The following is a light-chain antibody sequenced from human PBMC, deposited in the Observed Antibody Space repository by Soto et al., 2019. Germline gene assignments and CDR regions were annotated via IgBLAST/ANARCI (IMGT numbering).Light chain of an antibody. Sequence: EIVLTQYPATLSLSPGERATLSCRASQTVSGFLAWYQQKPGQAPRLLMYDASNRATGIPARFSGSGSGTDFTLTISRLEPEDFAVYYCLQRSDWRTFGRGTKVDIK. CDR1: QTVSGF. V-gene: IGKV3-11*01. J-gene: IGKJ1*01. CDR2: DAS. CDR3: LQRSDWRT.